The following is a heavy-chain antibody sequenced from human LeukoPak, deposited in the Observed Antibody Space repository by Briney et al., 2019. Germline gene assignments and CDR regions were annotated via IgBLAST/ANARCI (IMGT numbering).Heavy chain of an antibody. CDR3: ARGVLGSGKRFFDY. Sequence: SETLSLTCTVSGGSISSYYWSWIRQPPGKGLEWIGYIYYSGSTNYNPSLKSRVTISVDMSKNQFSLKLSSVTAADTAVYYCARGVLGSGKRFFDYWGQGTLVTVSS. CDR1: GGSISSYY. CDR2: IYYSGST. J-gene: IGHJ4*02. V-gene: IGHV4-59*01. D-gene: IGHD3-10*01.